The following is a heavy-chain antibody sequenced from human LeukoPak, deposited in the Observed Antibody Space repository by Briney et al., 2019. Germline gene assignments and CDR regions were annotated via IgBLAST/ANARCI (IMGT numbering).Heavy chain of an antibody. D-gene: IGHD1-1*01. V-gene: IGHV3-23*01. CDR3: AKHHWQEDWNDVLEI. J-gene: IGHJ3*02. Sequence: GGSLRLSCAASGFTFSSYCMTWVRQAPGKGLEWVARISGGGGGTYYADSVKGRFTISRDKSTNTLSLQMNSLGVEDTASYYCAKHHWQEDWNDVLEIWGQGTMVTVAS. CDR1: GFTFSSYC. CDR2: ISGGGGGT.